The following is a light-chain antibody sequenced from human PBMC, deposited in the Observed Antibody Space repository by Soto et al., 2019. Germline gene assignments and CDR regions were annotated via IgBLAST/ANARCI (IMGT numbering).Light chain of an antibody. CDR2: GAS. CDR1: QSVSSSY. V-gene: IGKV3-20*01. CDR3: QQYGSSPT. J-gene: IGKJ4*01. Sequence: EIVLTQSPGTLSLSPGERATLSCRASQSVSSSYLAWYKQTPGQATRLLIYGASSMATGLPDRFRGSGSGTDFPLTISRLEPEDFALYYCQQYGSSPTFGGGTKVEIK.